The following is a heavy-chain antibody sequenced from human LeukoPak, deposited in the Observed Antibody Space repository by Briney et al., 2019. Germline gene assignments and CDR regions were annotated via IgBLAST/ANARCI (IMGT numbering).Heavy chain of an antibody. CDR1: GFSFSKYN. J-gene: IGHJ4*02. V-gene: IGHV3-21*01. CDR2: ISSGGSYI. CDR3: ARDLNWETY. Sequence: PGGSLRLSCAASGFSFSKYNMNWVRQAPGKGLEWVSSISSGGSYIYYADSVKGRFTISRGNAKNSLYLQMNSLRAEDTAVYYCARDLNWETYWGQGTLVSVSS. D-gene: IGHD7-27*01.